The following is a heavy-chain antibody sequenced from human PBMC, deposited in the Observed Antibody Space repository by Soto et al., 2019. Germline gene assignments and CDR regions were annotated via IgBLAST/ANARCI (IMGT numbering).Heavy chain of an antibody. CDR3: ARTYYYGSGSFWFDP. J-gene: IGHJ5*02. Sequence: SETLSLTCAVYGGSFSGYYWSWIRQPPGKGLEWIGEINHSGSTYYNPSLKSRVTISVDTSKNQFSLKLSSVTAADTAVYYCARTYYYGSGSFWFDPWGQGTLVTVSS. D-gene: IGHD3-10*01. V-gene: IGHV4-34*01. CDR2: INHSGST. CDR1: GGSFSGYY.